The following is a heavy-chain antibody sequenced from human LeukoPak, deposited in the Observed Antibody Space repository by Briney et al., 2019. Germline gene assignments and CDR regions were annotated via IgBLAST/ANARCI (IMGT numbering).Heavy chain of an antibody. J-gene: IGHJ3*01. CDR1: GYIFTESY. V-gene: IGHV1-2*06. Sequence: AAVKVSCTASGYIFTESYIHWVRQAPGQGLEWVGRINPNRGGTNYAQNFQGRVTMTRDTSITTAYMEVTRLTSDDTAVYYCARGTTEGDYWGQGTMVTVSS. CDR2: INPNRGGT. CDR3: ARGTTEGDY. D-gene: IGHD1-1*01.